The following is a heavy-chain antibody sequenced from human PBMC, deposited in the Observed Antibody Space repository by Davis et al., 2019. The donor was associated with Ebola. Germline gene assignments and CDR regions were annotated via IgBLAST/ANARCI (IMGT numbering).Heavy chain of an antibody. Sequence: GESLKISCVVSGIPISNFAMSWVRQAPGKGLEWVAHITSGRSTYYADPVKGRFTVSRDNSKNSLYLHMSNLRGADTAIYYCAKDRGRSWYHFDGWGQGTLVTVSS. V-gene: IGHV3-23*01. CDR2: ITSGRST. CDR1: GIPISNFA. CDR3: AKDRGRSWYHFDG. D-gene: IGHD6-13*01. J-gene: IGHJ4*02.